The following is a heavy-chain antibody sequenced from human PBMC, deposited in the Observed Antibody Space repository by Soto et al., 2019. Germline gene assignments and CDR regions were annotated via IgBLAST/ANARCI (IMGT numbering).Heavy chain of an antibody. D-gene: IGHD3-22*01. CDR2: VSGSGGST. V-gene: IGHV3-23*01. Sequence: GGSLRLSCIASGFTFTNYAMNWVRQAPGKGLEWVSAVSGSGGSTYYADSVKGRFAISRDNSKNTLYLQMNSLRAEYTAVYYCAKPYYYDKHEYYYACFDSWGQGTLVTVSS. CDR1: GFTFTNYA. CDR3: AKPYYYDKHEYYYACFDS. J-gene: IGHJ4*02.